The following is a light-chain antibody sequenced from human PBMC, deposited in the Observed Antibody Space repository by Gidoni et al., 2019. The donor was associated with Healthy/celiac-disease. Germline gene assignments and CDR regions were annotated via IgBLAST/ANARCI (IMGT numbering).Light chain of an antibody. CDR2: EAS. CDR3: QQRSNWPPWT. Sequence: IVLTHSPATLSLSPGERATLSCRASQSVSSYLAWYQQKPGQAPRRLIDEASNRATGIPARFSGSGSGTDFTLTISSIEPEDFEVYYCQQRSNWPPWTFGQGTKVEIK. J-gene: IGKJ1*01. V-gene: IGKV3-11*01. CDR1: QSVSSY.